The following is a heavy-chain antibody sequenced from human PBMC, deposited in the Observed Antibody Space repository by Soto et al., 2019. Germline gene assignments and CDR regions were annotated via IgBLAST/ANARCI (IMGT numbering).Heavy chain of an antibody. D-gene: IGHD3-3*01. J-gene: IGHJ4*02. Sequence: QVQLVESGGGVVQPGRSLRLSCAASGFTFSSYGMHWVRQAPGKGLVWVAVISYAGSNKYYADSVKGRFTISRDKSKNTLYLQMNSLRAEDTAVYYCAKDLLRFLECLLSPGALDYWGQGTLVTVSS. CDR1: GFTFSSYG. CDR2: ISYAGSNK. CDR3: AKDLLRFLECLLSPGALDY. V-gene: IGHV3-30*18.